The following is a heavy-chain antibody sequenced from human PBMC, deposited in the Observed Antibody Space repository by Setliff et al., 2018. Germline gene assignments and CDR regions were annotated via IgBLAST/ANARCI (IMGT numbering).Heavy chain of an antibody. CDR3: AREKVVVVSATSYHYYMDV. D-gene: IGHD2-15*01. CDR1: GGTFSNIG. CDR2: IIPLFGTT. Sequence: SVKVSCKASGGTFSNIGISWVRQAPGQGLEWMGGIIPLFGTTNYAQEFQGRVTITTDESTNTAYMELSSLRSEDTAMYYCAREKVVVVSATSYHYYMDVWGEGTTVTVSS. V-gene: IGHV1-69*05. J-gene: IGHJ6*03.